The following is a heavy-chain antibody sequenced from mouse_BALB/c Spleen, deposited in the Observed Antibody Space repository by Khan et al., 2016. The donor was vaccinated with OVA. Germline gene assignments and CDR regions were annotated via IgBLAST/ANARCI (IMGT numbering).Heavy chain of an antibody. CDR2: ISTGSGDT. CDR1: GYTFTDFY. CDR3: ARRHYFVYTFAY. D-gene: IGHD1-2*01. V-gene: IGHV1-77*01. J-gene: IGHJ3*01. Sequence: QVQLQQSGTELARPGASVNLSCKASGYTFTDFYINWVKQRSGQGLEWIGEISTGSGDTYYNEKLKGKDTLTADKSSSTAYMQLSSLTSVASAVSFCARRHYFVYTFAYWVHGTLVTVSA.